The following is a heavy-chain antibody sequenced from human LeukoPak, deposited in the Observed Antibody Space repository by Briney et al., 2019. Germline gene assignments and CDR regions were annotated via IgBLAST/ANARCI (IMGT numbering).Heavy chain of an antibody. CDR3: AKGPYSDSSEWFQY. CDR1: GFTFSSYD. J-gene: IGHJ1*01. Sequence: GGSLRLSCAASGFTFSSYDMHWVRQAPGKGLEWVAIISYDGSNKYYADSVKGRFTISRDNSRNTLSLQMNSLRVEDTAVYFCAKGPYSDSSEWFQYWGQGTLVTVSS. CDR2: ISYDGSNK. D-gene: IGHD6-13*01. V-gene: IGHV3-30-3*01.